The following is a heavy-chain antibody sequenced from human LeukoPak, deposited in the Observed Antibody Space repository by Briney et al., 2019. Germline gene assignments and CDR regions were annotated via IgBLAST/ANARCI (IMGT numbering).Heavy chain of an antibody. J-gene: IGHJ4*02. CDR3: AKEELNNWNDEDY. V-gene: IGHV3-53*05. D-gene: IGHD1-1*01. Sequence: PGGSLRLSCAASGFTVSDNYMSWVRQAPGKGLEWVSVIYSGGSTYYADSVKGRFSISRDNSKNTLCLQMNSLRAEDTAVYYCAKEELNNWNDEDYWGQGTLVTVSS. CDR1: GFTVSDNY. CDR2: IYSGGST.